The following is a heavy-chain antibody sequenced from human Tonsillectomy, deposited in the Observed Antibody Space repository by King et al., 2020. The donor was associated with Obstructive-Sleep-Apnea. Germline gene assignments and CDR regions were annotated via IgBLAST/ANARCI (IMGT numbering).Heavy chain of an antibody. V-gene: IGHV4-34*01. D-gene: IGHD3-10*01. CDR1: GGSFSGYY. Sequence: VQLQQWGAGLLKPSETLSLTCAVYGGSFSGYYWSWIRQPPGKGLEWIGEINHSGSTNYNPSLKSRVTISVDTSKNQFSLKLSSVTAADTAVYYCARSTFYYYGSGKEWFDPWGQGTLVTVSS. CDR3: ARSTFYYYGSGKEWFDP. J-gene: IGHJ5*02. CDR2: INHSGST.